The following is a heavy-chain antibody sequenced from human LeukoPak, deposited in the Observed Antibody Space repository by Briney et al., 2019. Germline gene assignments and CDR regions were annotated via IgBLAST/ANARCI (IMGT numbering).Heavy chain of an antibody. CDR1: GFTFSSYA. CDR3: AKGRGQSYPHYYFDS. J-gene: IGHJ4*02. V-gene: IGHV3-30*02. D-gene: IGHD5-18*01. Sequence: GGPLRLSCAASGFTFSSYAMHWVRQAPGKGLEWVAFVRYDGSNKYYADSVKGRFTISRDSSKNTLYLQMNSLRPEDTAVYYCAKGRGQSYPHYYFDSWGQGTLVTVSS. CDR2: VRYDGSNK.